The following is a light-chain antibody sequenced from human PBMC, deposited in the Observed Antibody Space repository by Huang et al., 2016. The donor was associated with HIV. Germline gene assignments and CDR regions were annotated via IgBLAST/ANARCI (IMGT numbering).Light chain of an antibody. CDR3: QQYGSSPRT. J-gene: IGKJ1*01. CDR1: QSITNSY. V-gene: IGKV3-20*01. CDR2: GGS. Sequence: EIVLTQSPGTLSLSPGERATLSCRANQSITNSYLAWYQQKPGQAPRLLIYGGSSRATGIPDRFSGSGSGTDFTLAISRLEPEDFAMYYCQQYGSSPRTFGQGTKVEIK.